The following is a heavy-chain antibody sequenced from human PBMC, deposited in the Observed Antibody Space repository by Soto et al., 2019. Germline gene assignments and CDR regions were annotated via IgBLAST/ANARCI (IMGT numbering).Heavy chain of an antibody. CDR2: IIPIFGTA. Sequence: QVQLVQSGAEVKKPGSSVKVSCKASGGTFSSYAISWVRQAPGQGLEWMGGIIPIFGTANYAQKFQGRVTITADESTSTGYMERSSLRSEDTAVYYCAGPPSSNRYYYGMDVWGRGTTVTVSS. D-gene: IGHD4-4*01. J-gene: IGHJ6*02. CDR1: GGTFSSYA. CDR3: AGPPSSNRYYYGMDV. V-gene: IGHV1-69*12.